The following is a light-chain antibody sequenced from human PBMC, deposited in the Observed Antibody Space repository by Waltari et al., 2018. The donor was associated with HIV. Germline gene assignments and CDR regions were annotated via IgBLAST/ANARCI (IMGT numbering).Light chain of an antibody. Sequence: QSALTQPLAVSGSPGQSVTISCTGTNSAIGSYNRVCWYQQTPGTATKLVIYDVSSRPSGVPDRFSGSKSGNTAALTISGLQAEDEGDYYCSSYTTTTAHVFGTGTKVTVL. V-gene: IGLV2-18*02. CDR2: DVS. J-gene: IGLJ1*01. CDR1: NSAIGSYNR. CDR3: SSYTTTTAHV.